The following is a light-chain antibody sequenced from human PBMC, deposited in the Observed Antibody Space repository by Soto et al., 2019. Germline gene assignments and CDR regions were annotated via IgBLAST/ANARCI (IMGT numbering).Light chain of an antibody. J-gene: IGKJ4*01. Sequence: DIQMTQSPSSLSASVGARVTITCRASQSVSTSVNWYQQLGGKAPKLLIQHSSTLQSGVPSRFSGSGSGTDFTLTISSLQPEDCATYYCQQTFNNRLSFGGGTTVEIK. CDR2: HSS. CDR3: QQTFNNRLS. V-gene: IGKV1-39*01. CDR1: QSVSTS.